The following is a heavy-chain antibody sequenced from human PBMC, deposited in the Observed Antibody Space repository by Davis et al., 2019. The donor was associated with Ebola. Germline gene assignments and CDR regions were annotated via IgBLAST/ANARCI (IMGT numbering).Heavy chain of an antibody. Sequence: ESLKISCAASGFTFSGSAMHWVRQASGKGLEWVGRIRSKANSYATAYAASVKGRFTISRDDSKNTAYLQMNSLKTEDTAVYYCTTGYYDSSGYPWGQGTLVTVSS. D-gene: IGHD3-22*01. CDR2: IRSKANSYAT. V-gene: IGHV3-73*01. CDR1: GFTFSGSA. J-gene: IGHJ5*02. CDR3: TTGYYDSSGYP.